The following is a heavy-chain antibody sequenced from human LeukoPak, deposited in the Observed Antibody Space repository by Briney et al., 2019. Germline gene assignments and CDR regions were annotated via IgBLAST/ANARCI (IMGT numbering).Heavy chain of an antibody. D-gene: IGHD5-24*01. J-gene: IGHJ4*02. CDR1: GGTFSSYA. CDR2: ILPIFGTA. CDR3: ARARDGYNFWDYYFDY. Sequence: GASVQVSCQASGGTFSSYAISWVRQAPGQGLEWMGGILPIFGTANYAQKFQGRVTITADESTSTAYMELSSLRSEDTAVYYCARARDGYNFWDYYFDYWGQGTLVTVSS. V-gene: IGHV1-69*13.